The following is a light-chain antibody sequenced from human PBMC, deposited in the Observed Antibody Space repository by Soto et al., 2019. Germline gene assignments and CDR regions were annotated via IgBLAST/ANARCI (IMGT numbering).Light chain of an antibody. CDR3: QQYNSYPIT. J-gene: IGKJ5*01. CDR2: KAS. CDR1: QSISNW. Sequence: DIQMTQSPSTLSASVGDRVTITCRASQSISNWLAWYQQKPGKAPKLLIYKASSLESGVPSRFSGSGSGTEFTLTISSLQPDDFATYYCQQYNSYPITFGQGKRLEIK. V-gene: IGKV1-5*03.